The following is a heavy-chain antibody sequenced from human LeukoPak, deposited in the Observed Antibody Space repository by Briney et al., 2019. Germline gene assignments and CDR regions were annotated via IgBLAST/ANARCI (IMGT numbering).Heavy chain of an antibody. J-gene: IGHJ4*02. D-gene: IGHD2-15*01. CDR2: ISYDGSNK. Sequence: GGSLRLSCAASGFTFSSYGMHWVRQAPGKGLEWVAVISYDGSNKYYADSVKGRFTISRDNSKNTLFLQMNSLKAEDTALYFCARDLGRVAHYYFDYWGQGTLVTVSS. CDR3: ARDLGRVAHYYFDY. CDR1: GFTFSSYG. V-gene: IGHV3-30*03.